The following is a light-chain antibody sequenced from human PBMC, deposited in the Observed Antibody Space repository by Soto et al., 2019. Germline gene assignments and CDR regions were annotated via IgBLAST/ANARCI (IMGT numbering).Light chain of an antibody. CDR2: GAS. Sequence: EIVLTQSPATLSVSPGERATLSCRASQSVSSSLAWYQQKPGQTPSLLIYGASTRATGLPARFSGSGSGTEFTLTISSLQSEDLAVYYCQQYNNWPRTFGPGTKVEI. V-gene: IGKV3-15*01. CDR1: QSVSSS. CDR3: QQYNNWPRT. J-gene: IGKJ1*01.